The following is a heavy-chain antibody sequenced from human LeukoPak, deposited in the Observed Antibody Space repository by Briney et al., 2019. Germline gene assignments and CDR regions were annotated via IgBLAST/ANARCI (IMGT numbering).Heavy chain of an antibody. CDR1: GGSISGYY. V-gene: IGHV4-4*07. D-gene: IGHD3-22*01. CDR3: ARGKYDTSGYYQQFDF. Sequence: PSETLSLTCGVSGGSISGYYWNWIRQSAGKGLEWIGRIYSSGNTTYHPSLKSRVSMSVETSKKQLSLRLSSVTAADTAVYYCARGKYDTSGYYQQFDFWGQGTLVTVSS. J-gene: IGHJ4*02. CDR2: IYSSGNT.